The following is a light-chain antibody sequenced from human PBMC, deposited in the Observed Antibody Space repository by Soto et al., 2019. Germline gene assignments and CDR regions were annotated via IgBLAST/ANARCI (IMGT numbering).Light chain of an antibody. V-gene: IGKV3D-15*01. J-gene: IGKJ1*01. Sequence: DMVMTQCPATLSVSPGESATLACRASQGIXSKFAWYQQKPGQAPRLLXAGASSRATGSPARLSGSGSGTEFTLTISSLQSEDFAVYYCQQYNNWTWTFGQGTKVDIK. CDR2: GAS. CDR1: QGIXSK. CDR3: QQYNNWTWT.